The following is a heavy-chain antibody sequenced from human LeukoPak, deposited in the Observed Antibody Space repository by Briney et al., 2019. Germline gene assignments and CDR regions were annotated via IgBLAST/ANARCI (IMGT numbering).Heavy chain of an antibody. V-gene: IGHV3-7*01. CDR3: ARVGSSGWFFGY. Sequence: GGSLRLSCAASGFTFSSYWMSWVRQAPGKGLEWVANIKQDGSEKYYVDSVKGRFTISRDNAKKSLYLQMNRLRAEDTAVYYCARVGSSGWFFGYWGQGTLVTVSS. D-gene: IGHD6-19*01. CDR1: GFTFSSYW. J-gene: IGHJ4*02. CDR2: IKQDGSEK.